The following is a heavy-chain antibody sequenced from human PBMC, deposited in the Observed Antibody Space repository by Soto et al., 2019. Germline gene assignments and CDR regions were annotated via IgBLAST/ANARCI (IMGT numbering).Heavy chain of an antibody. V-gene: IGHV1-69*13. Sequence: SVKVSCKASGGTFSSYAISWVRQAPGQGLEWMGVIIPIFGTANYAQKFQGRVTITADESTSTAYMELSSLRSEDTAVYYCARVVSGRFDTWGQGTLVTVSS. CDR2: IIPIFGTA. CDR1: GGTFSSYA. CDR3: ARVVSGRFDT. J-gene: IGHJ5*02.